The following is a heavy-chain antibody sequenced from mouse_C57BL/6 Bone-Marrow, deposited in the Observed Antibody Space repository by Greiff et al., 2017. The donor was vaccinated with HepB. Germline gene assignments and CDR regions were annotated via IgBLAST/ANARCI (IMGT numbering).Heavy chain of an antibody. CDR3: ARRGDGYYLYWYFDV. V-gene: IGHV5-12*01. CDR2: ISNGGGST. Sequence: EVHLVESGGGLVQPGGSLKLSCAASGFTFSDYYMYWVRQTPEKRLEWVAYISNGGGSTYYPDTVKGRFTISRDNAKNTLYLQMSRLKSEDTAMYYCARRGDGYYLYWYFDVWGTGTTVTVSS. D-gene: IGHD2-3*01. CDR1: GFTFSDYY. J-gene: IGHJ1*03.